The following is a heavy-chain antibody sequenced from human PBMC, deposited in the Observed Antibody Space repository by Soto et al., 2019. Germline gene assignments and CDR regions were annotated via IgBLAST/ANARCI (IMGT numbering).Heavy chain of an antibody. CDR3: ARDSELLSITNYYYYGMDV. D-gene: IGHD3-10*01. V-gene: IGHV1-18*01. CDR1: GYTFTSYG. Sequence: VKVSCKASGYTFTSYGISWVRQAPGQGLEWMGWISAYNGNTNYAQKFQGRVTMTRDTSTSTVYMELSSLRSEDTAVYYCARDSELLSITNYYYYGMDVWGQGTTVTVSS. CDR2: ISAYNGNT. J-gene: IGHJ6*02.